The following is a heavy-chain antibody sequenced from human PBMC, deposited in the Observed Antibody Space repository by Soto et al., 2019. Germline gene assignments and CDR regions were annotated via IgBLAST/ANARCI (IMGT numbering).Heavy chain of an antibody. CDR1: GGTFSSYA. CDR2: IIPIFGTA. Sequence: SVKVSCKASGGTFSSYAISWVRQAPGQGLEWMGGIIPIFGTANYAQKFQGRVTITADESTSTAYMELSSLRSEDTAVYYCARVDWNYFYGMDVWGQGTTVTVSS. V-gene: IGHV1-69*13. CDR3: ARVDWNYFYGMDV. D-gene: IGHD1-1*01. J-gene: IGHJ6*02.